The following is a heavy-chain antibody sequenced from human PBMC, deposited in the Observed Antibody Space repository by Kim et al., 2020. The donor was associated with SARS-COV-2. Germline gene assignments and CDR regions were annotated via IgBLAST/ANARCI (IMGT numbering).Heavy chain of an antibody. Sequence: ASVKVSCKVSGYTLTELSMHWVRQAPGKGLEWMGGFDPEDGETIYAQKFQGRVTMTEDTSTDTAYMELSSLGSEDTAGYYCATGPPIQFGWFDPWGQGTLVTVSS. V-gene: IGHV1-24*01. D-gene: IGHD5-18*01. CDR2: FDPEDGET. CDR1: GYTLTELS. J-gene: IGHJ5*02. CDR3: ATGPPIQFGWFDP.